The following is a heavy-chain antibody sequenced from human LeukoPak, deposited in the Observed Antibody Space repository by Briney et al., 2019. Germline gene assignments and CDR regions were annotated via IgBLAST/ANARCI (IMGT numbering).Heavy chain of an antibody. J-gene: IGHJ4*02. V-gene: IGHV3-73*01. D-gene: IGHD4-17*01. CDR2: IRSKANDHAT. Sequence: GSLRLSCAASGFTFSGSAMRWVRQSPGKGLEWVGRIRSKANDHATAYAASVRGRFTISRDDSKNTAYLQMNSLKTEDTAVYYCTRRLMTTVNDYWGQGTLVTVSS. CDR3: TRRLMTTVNDY. CDR1: GFTFSGSA.